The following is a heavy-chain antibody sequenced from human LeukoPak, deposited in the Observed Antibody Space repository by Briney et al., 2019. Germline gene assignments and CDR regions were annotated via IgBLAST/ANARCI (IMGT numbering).Heavy chain of an antibody. CDR2: ISYDGSNK. Sequence: GGSLRLSCAASGFTFSSYGMHWVRQAPGKGLEWVAVISYDGSNKYYADSVKGRFTISRDNSKNTLYLQMNSLRAEDTAVYYCAKDLVYCGGDCYPDAFDIWGQGTMVTVSS. CDR3: AKDLVYCGGDCYPDAFDI. D-gene: IGHD2-21*02. J-gene: IGHJ3*02. V-gene: IGHV3-30*18. CDR1: GFTFSSYG.